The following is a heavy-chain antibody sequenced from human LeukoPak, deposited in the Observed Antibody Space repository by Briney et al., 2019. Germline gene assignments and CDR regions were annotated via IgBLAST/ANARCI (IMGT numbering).Heavy chain of an antibody. CDR1: GFTFSTYT. D-gene: IGHD3-10*01. CDR2: IGISGGGI. J-gene: IGHJ4*02. V-gene: IGHV3-23*01. Sequence: GGSLRLSCIASGFTFSTYTMYWVRQAPGKGLEWVSIIGISGGGIYYADSVKGRFTISRDDSKNTLYLQMNSLRVDDTAVYYCAMDPNRGTDYWGQGVLVTVSS. CDR3: AMDPNRGTDY.